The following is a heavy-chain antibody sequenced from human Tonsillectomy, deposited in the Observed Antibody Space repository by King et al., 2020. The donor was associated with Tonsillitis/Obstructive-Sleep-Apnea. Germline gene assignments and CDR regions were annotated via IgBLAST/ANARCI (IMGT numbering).Heavy chain of an antibody. CDR1: GGTFNTYG. CDR3: ATTWGYCTTNCYDPGYYNWNYGNFQH. D-gene: IGHD1-7*01. Sequence: QLVQSGTEVKKPGSSVKVSCKASGGTFNTYGISWVRQAPGQGLEWMGRIIPILNKVNYAQNLQGRITIIADKATSTAYMELSSLRSDDTAVYYCATTWGYCTTNCYDPGYYNWNYGNFQHWGQGTLVTVSS. J-gene: IGHJ1*01. V-gene: IGHV1-69*09. CDR2: IIPILNKV.